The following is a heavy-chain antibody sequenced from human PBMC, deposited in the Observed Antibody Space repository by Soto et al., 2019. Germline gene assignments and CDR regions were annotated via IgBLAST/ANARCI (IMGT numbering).Heavy chain of an antibody. Sequence: SLKVSGKASVYTFTSYGINWARQAPGQGLEWLGWISAYDGYTNYAQILQGRVSMTTDTSTKTAYMELRSLRSDDTAMYYCARGGFYDSSGARNYYYYGMTVWGQGTTVTVSS. CDR2: ISAYDGYT. D-gene: IGHD3-22*01. CDR3: ARGGFYDSSGARNYYYYGMTV. J-gene: IGHJ6*02. V-gene: IGHV1-18*01. CDR1: VYTFTSYG.